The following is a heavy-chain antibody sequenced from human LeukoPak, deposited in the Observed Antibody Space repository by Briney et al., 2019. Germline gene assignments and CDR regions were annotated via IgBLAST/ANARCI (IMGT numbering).Heavy chain of an antibody. V-gene: IGHV3-21*01. D-gene: IGHD3-22*01. J-gene: IGHJ4*02. CDR3: ARNYYDSSGYYDY. Sequence: GGSLRLSCTASGFTFSDYNMHWVRQAPGKGLEWVSSLSGRSSYIYYADSLRGRFTISRDNAKNSLYLQMNSLRAEDTAVYYCARNYYDSSGYYDYWGQGTLVTVSS. CDR2: LSGRSSYI. CDR1: GFTFSDYN.